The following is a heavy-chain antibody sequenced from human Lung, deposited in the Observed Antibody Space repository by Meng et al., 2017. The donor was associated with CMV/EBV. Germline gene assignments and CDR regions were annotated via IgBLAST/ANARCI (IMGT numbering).Heavy chain of an antibody. CDR1: YTFTDYG. CDR2: INIYNGNT. V-gene: IGHV1-18*01. CDR3: ARGGYSYGSHYYYGMDV. J-gene: IGHJ6*02. Sequence: YTFTDYGISCVRQAPGQGLEWMGWINIYNGNTNYAQKLQGRVTLTADTSTSTAYMELRSLRSDDTAVYYCARGGYSYGSHYYYGMDVWGQGTTVTVS. D-gene: IGHD5-18*01.